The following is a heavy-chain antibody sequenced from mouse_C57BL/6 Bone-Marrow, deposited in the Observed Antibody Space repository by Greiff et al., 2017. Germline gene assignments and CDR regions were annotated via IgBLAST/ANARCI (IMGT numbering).Heavy chain of an antibody. D-gene: IGHD2-4*01. V-gene: IGHV1-63*01. Sequence: QVQLQQSGAELVRPGTSVKMSCKASGYTFTNYWIGWAKQRPGHGLEWIGDIYPGGGYTNYNEKFKGKATLTADKYSSTAYMQFSSLTSEDSASYYCARKGTYDYDGAWFAYWGQGTLVTVSA. CDR2: IYPGGGYT. CDR1: GYTFTNYW. J-gene: IGHJ3*01. CDR3: ARKGTYDYDGAWFAY.